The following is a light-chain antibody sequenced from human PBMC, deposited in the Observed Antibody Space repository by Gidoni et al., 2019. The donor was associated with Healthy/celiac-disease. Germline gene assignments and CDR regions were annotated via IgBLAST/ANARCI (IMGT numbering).Light chain of an antibody. V-gene: IGKV3-15*01. J-gene: IGKJ1*01. Sequence: EIVMTQSPATLSVSPGERATLSCRASQSVSSNLAWYQQKPGQAPRLLIYGASTRATGIPARVSGSGSGTEFTLTISSLQSEDFAVYYCQQYNNWPQLTCGQGTKVEIK. CDR3: QQYNNWPQLT. CDR1: QSVSSN. CDR2: GAS.